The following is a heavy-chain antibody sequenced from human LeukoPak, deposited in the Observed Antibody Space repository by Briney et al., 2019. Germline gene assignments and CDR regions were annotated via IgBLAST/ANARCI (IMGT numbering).Heavy chain of an antibody. CDR2: IKSKTDDGTT. CDR3: TTEGVTTVTTYSDFDY. Sequence: GGSLRLSCAASGFTFSSFAMSWVRQAPGKGLEWVGRIKSKTDDGTTDYAATVKGRFTISRDDSKNTLYLQMNSLKTEDTAVYYCTTEGVTTVTTYSDFDYWGQGTLVTVSS. J-gene: IGHJ4*02. D-gene: IGHD4-17*01. V-gene: IGHV3-15*01. CDR1: GFTFSSFA.